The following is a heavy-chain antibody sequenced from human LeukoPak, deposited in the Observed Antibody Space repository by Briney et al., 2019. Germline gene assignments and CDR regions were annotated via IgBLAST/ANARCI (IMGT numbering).Heavy chain of an antibody. CDR3: ATDGRSSGWYGFDY. D-gene: IGHD6-19*01. CDR1: GFTFSTYS. Sequence: GGSLRLSCAASGFTFSTYSMNWVRQAPGKGLEWVSSITSPVGRMYYADSLKGRITTSRDNARSTLYLQMNSLRAEDTAVYYRATDGRSSGWYGFDYWGQGILVTVSS. J-gene: IGHJ4*02. CDR2: ITSPVGRM. V-gene: IGHV3-21*01.